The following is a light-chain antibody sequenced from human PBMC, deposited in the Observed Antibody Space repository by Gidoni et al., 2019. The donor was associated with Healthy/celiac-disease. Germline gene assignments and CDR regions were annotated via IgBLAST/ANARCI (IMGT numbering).Light chain of an antibody. CDR1: QSVSSN. CDR3: QQYNNWPQT. Sequence: EIVMPQSPATLSVSPGERATLSCRASQSVSSNLAWYQQKPGQAPRLLIYGASTRATGIPARFSGSGSGTEFNLTISSLQSEDFAVYYCQQYNNWPQTFGQGTKVEIK. V-gene: IGKV3-15*01. J-gene: IGKJ1*01. CDR2: GAS.